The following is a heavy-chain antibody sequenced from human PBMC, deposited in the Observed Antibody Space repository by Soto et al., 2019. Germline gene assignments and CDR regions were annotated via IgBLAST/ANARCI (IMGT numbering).Heavy chain of an antibody. CDR3: ARDVRDSSGYPEYYFDY. CDR2: ISYDGSNK. D-gene: IGHD3-22*01. Sequence: GGSLRLSCAASGFTFSSYGMHWVRQAPGKGLEWVAVISYDGSNKYYADSVKGRFTISRDNSKNTLYLQMNSVRAEDTAVYYCARDVRDSSGYPEYYFDYWGQGTLVTVSS. V-gene: IGHV3-30*03. J-gene: IGHJ4*02. CDR1: GFTFSSYG.